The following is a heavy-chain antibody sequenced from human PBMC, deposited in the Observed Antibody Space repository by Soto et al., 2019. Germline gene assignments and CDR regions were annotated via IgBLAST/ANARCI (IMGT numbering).Heavy chain of an antibody. V-gene: IGHV4-31*03. Sequence: SETLSLTCTVSGGSISSGGYYWSWIRQHPGKGLEWIGYIYYSGSTYYNPSLKSRVTISVDTSKNQFSLKLSSVTAADTAVYYCARGNIAAAGTHDYWGQGTLVTVSS. CDR1: GGSISSGGYY. J-gene: IGHJ4*02. CDR3: ARGNIAAAGTHDY. D-gene: IGHD6-13*01. CDR2: IYYSGST.